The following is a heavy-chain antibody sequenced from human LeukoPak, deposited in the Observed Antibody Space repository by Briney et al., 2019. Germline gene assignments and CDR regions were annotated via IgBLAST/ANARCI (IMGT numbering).Heavy chain of an antibody. CDR3: ARNRVNHGGDY. CDR1: GYTFTNYD. J-gene: IGHJ4*02. D-gene: IGHD4-23*01. CDR2: ISVHNGKT. V-gene: IGHV1-18*01. Sequence: ASVKVSCKASGYTFTNYDINWVRQAPGQGLEWMGWISVHNGKTNYAQKLQGRVTMTTDTSTSTAYMELRSLRSEDTAVYYCARNRVNHGGDYWGQGTLVTVSS.